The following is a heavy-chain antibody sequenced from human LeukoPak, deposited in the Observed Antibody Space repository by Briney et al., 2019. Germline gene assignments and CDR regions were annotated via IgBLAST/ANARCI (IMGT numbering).Heavy chain of an antibody. CDR2: INHSGST. CDR1: GGSFSGYY. CDR3: ARLHSSGWYTAFDI. Sequence: SETLSLTCAVYGGSFSGYYWSWIRQPPGKGLEWIGEINHSGSTNYNPSLKSRVTISVDTSKNQFSLKLSSVTAADTAVYYCARLHSSGWYTAFDIWGQGTMVTVSS. J-gene: IGHJ3*02. V-gene: IGHV4-34*01. D-gene: IGHD6-19*01.